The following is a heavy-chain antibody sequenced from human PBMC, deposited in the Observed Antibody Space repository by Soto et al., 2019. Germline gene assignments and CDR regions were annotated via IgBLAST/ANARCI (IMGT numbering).Heavy chain of an antibody. V-gene: IGHV1-18*01. J-gene: IGHJ5*02. CDR3: ARVVGALGHWFDP. D-gene: IGHD1-26*01. CDR2: ISAYNGNT. Sequence: QFQLVQSGGEVKKPGASVKVSCKASGYTFTSYGISWVRQAPGQGLEWMGRISAYNGNTNYAQKLQGRVTMTTDTYTSTAYMELRSLRSDATAVYYCARVVGALGHWFDPWGQGTLVTVSS. CDR1: GYTFTSYG.